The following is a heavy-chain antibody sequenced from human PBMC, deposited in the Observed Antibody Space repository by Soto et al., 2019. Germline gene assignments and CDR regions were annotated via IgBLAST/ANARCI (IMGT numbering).Heavy chain of an antibody. CDR2: IIPIFGTA. V-gene: IGHV1-69*12. CDR3: ARSIQLRFPNYYYYYGKDV. J-gene: IGHJ6*02. Sequence: QVQLVQSGAEVKKPGSSVKVSCKASGGTFSSYAISWVRQAPGQGLEWMGGIIPIFGTANYAQKFQGRVTITADEXXSXACXELSSLRAEDTAVYYFARSIQLRFPNYYYYYGKDVWGQGTTVTVSS. D-gene: IGHD3-3*01. CDR1: GGTFSSYA.